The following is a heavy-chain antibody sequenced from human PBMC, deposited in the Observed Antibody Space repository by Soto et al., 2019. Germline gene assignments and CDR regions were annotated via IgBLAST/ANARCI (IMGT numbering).Heavy chain of an antibody. J-gene: IGHJ5*02. CDR3: ARDSTDGYNYIGWFDP. CDR1: GFTFSSYA. D-gene: IGHD5-12*01. Sequence: QVQLVESGGGVVQPGRSLRLSCAASGFTFSSYAMHWVRQAPGKGLEWVAVISYDGSNKYYADSVKGRFTISRDNSKNRLHLQMNSLRAEDTAVYYCARDSTDGYNYIGWFDPGGQGTLVTVSA. CDR2: ISYDGSNK. V-gene: IGHV3-30-3*01.